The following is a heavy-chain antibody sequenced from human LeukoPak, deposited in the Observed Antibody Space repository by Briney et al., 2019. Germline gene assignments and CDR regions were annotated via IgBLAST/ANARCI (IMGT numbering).Heavy chain of an antibody. Sequence: PGGSLRLSCAASGFTFSSYAMSWVRQAPGKGLEWVSAISGSGGSTYYAASVKGRFTISRDNSKNTLYLQMNSLRAEDTAVYYCAITLEDYYYGMDVWGQGTTVTVSS. CDR2: ISGSGGST. J-gene: IGHJ6*02. CDR1: GFTFSSYA. V-gene: IGHV3-23*01. CDR3: AITLEDYYYGMDV.